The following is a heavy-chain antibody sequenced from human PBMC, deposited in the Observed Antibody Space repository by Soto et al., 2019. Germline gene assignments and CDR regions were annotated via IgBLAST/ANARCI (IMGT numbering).Heavy chain of an antibody. CDR2: ISSSSSTI. D-gene: IGHD3-10*01. J-gene: IGHJ6*03. Sequence: GGSLRLSCAASGFTFSSYSMNWVRQAPGKGLEWVSYISSSSSTIYYADSVKGRFTISRGNAKNSLYLQMNSLRAEDTAVYYCARLAYGSGNYYYYYMDVWGKGTTVTISS. V-gene: IGHV3-48*01. CDR1: GFTFSSYS. CDR3: ARLAYGSGNYYYYYMDV.